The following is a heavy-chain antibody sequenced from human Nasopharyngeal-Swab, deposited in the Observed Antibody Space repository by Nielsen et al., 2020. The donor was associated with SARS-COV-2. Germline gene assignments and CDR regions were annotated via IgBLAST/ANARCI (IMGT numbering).Heavy chain of an antibody. Sequence: WVRQAPGQGLEWMGRISAYNGNTNYAQKLQGRVPMPTDTSTSTAYMELSSLRSEDTAVYYCTYDSSGHYYYYMDVWGKGTTVTVSS. CDR3: TYDSSGHYYYYMDV. D-gene: IGHD3-22*01. V-gene: IGHV1-18*01. J-gene: IGHJ6*03. CDR2: ISAYNGNT.